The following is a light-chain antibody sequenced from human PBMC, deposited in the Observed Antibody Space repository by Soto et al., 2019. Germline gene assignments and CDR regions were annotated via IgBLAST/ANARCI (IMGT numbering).Light chain of an antibody. Sequence: QITHSPSTLLPSGGDSFSITCRASQSLNGWLAWYQQKPGKASKLLIYKSSSLESGVPSRFSGSGSGTDFTLTISSLQPDDFATYYCQQYYTYRTFGQGTKVDIK. V-gene: IGKV1-5*03. J-gene: IGKJ1*01. CDR1: QSLNGW. CDR3: QQYYTYRT. CDR2: KSS.